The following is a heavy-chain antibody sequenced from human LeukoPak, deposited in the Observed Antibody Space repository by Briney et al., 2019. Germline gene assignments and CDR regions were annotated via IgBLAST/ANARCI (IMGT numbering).Heavy chain of an antibody. D-gene: IGHD2-8*01. Sequence: GGSLRLSCAASGFTFSIYAMHWVRQAPGKGLEWVALISYDGSDKYYADTVEGRFTISRDNSKSTVHLQMNSLRTEDTAVYFCAREVVAVLPDASTNDYWGQGALVFVSS. J-gene: IGHJ4*02. CDR1: GFTFSIYA. V-gene: IGHV3-30*04. CDR2: ISYDGSDK. CDR3: AREVVAVLPDASTNDY.